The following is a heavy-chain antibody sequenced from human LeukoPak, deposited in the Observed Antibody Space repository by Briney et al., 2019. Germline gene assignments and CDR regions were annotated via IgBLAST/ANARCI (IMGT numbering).Heavy chain of an antibody. J-gene: IGHJ4*01. Sequence: GGSLRLSCEVSGFTFTDYWMNWVRQAPGKGPEWVASIRQDGSEKTYVDSVKGRFTISRDNSKNSLSLQLNGLRAEDTAVYYCARDGTAAGPYFDLWGQGTLVTVSS. CDR1: GFTFTDYW. D-gene: IGHD6-13*01. CDR3: ARDGTAAGPYFDL. CDR2: IRQDGSEK. V-gene: IGHV3-7*01.